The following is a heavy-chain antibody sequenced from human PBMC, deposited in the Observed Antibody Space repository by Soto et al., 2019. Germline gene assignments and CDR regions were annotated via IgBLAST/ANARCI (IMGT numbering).Heavy chain of an antibody. V-gene: IGHV4-59*01. CDR3: ARENSGYDSWFDP. CDR1: GGSISSYY. J-gene: IGHJ5*02. CDR2: IYYSGST. Sequence: ASETLSLTCTGSGGSISSYYWSWIRQPPGKGLEWIGYIYYSGSTNYNPSLKSRVTISVDTSKNQFSLKLSSVTAADTAVYYCARENSGYDSWFDPWGQGTLVTVSS. D-gene: IGHD5-12*01.